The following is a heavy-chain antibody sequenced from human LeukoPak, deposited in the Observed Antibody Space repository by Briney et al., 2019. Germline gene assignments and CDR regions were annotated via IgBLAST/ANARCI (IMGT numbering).Heavy chain of an antibody. Sequence: GGSLSLFYSPSWFTLRIYWMHYARQTRGRSLVYFARIIGDGSNTTHADSVKGRFTASRDTAKNTLYLQMNSLRAEDTAVYYCARGSGSYSSDAFDIWGQGTMVTVSS. CDR1: WFTLRIYW. D-gene: IGHD3-10*01. CDR2: IIGDGSNT. V-gene: IGHV3-74*03. J-gene: IGHJ3*02. CDR3: ARGSGSYSSDAFDI.